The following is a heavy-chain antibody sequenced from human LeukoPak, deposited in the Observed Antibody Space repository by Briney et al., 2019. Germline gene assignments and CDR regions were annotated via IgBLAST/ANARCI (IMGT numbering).Heavy chain of an antibody. CDR2: INHSGST. V-gene: IGHV4-34*01. Sequence: SETLSLTCAVYGGSFSGYYWSWIRQPPGKGLGWIGEINHSGSTNYNPSLKSRVTISVDTSKNQFSLKLSSVTAADTAVYYCAFEYSSSSYYYYYGMDVWGQGTTVTVSS. D-gene: IGHD6-6*01. J-gene: IGHJ6*02. CDR1: GGSFSGYY. CDR3: AFEYSSSSYYYYYGMDV.